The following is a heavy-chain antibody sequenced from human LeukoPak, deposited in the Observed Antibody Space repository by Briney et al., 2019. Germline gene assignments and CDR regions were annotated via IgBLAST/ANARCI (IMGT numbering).Heavy chain of an antibody. Sequence: PSQTLSLTCTVSGGSISSGGYYWSWIRQHPGKGLEWIGRIYTSGSTNYNPSLKSRVTMSVDTSKNQFSLKLSSVTAADTAVYYCARGRPGGHSSGWYELDSFDYWGQGTLVTVSS. J-gene: IGHJ4*02. D-gene: IGHD6-19*01. CDR3: ARGRPGGHSSGWYELDSFDY. CDR1: GGSISSGGYY. CDR2: IYTSGST. V-gene: IGHV4-61*02.